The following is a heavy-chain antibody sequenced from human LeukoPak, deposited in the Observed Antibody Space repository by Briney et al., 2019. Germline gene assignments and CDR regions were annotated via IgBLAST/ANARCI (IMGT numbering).Heavy chain of an antibody. J-gene: IGHJ4*02. V-gene: IGHV4-59*08. CDR2: IPYSGST. CDR3: ARSIIGTRSKFDY. CDR1: GGSISTYC. D-gene: IGHD1/OR15-1a*01. Sequence: SETLSLTCTVSGGSISTYCWSWIRQPPGKGLEWIGYIPYSGSTNYNPSLKSRVTISLDTSKNQFALKLSSVTAADTAVYYCARSIIGTRSKFDYWGQGTLVTVSS.